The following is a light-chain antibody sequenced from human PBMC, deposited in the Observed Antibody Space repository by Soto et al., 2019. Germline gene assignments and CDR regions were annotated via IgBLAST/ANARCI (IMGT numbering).Light chain of an antibody. V-gene: IGKV3-20*01. CDR2: GAS. J-gene: IGKJ1*01. CDR1: QSVSSSY. Sequence: ESVLTQSPGTLSLSPGERATLSCRASQSVSSSYLAWYQHKPGQAPRLLIYGASSRATDIPDRFSGSGSGTDFTLAISRLEPEDFAVYYCQQYGSSPRTFGQGTKVEIK. CDR3: QQYGSSPRT.